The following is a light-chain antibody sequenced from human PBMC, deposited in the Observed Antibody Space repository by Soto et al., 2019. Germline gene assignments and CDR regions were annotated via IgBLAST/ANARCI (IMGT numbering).Light chain of an antibody. Sequence: EIVLTQSPATLSLSPGERATLSCRASQSLSSYLAWYQQKLGQAPRLLIYDASNRATGIPARFSGSGSGTDFTLTISSLEPEDFAVYYCQQRSNWPWTFGQGTKVDIK. CDR2: DAS. J-gene: IGKJ1*01. CDR3: QQRSNWPWT. CDR1: QSLSSY. V-gene: IGKV3-11*01.